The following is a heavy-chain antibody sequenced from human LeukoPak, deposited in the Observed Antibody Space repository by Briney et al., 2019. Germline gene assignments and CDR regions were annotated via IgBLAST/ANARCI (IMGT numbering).Heavy chain of an antibody. D-gene: IGHD6-19*01. CDR2: INSDGTIT. CDR3: ASRRYSSDWYEDY. Sequence: GSLRLSCAASGFTISSYWMHWVRQAPGKGLVWVSRINSDGTITTYADSVKGRFTISRDNAKNTLYLQMNSLSGEDTAVYYCASRRYSSDWYEDYWGQGTLVTVSS. J-gene: IGHJ4*02. CDR1: GFTISSYW. V-gene: IGHV3-74*01.